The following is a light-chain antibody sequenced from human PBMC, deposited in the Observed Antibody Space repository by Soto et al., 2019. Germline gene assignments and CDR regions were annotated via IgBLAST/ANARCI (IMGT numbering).Light chain of an antibody. V-gene: IGLV1-44*01. CDR2: SDH. CDR3: AAWDDSLDGGV. Sequence: QSVLTQPPSASGTPGQRVTISCSGGSSNIGENPVNWYQQLPGTAPKLLIYSDHQRPSAVPDRFSGSKSGASASLVISGLQSDDEADYYCAAWDDSLDGGVFGGGTKVTVL. CDR1: SSNIGENP. J-gene: IGLJ3*02.